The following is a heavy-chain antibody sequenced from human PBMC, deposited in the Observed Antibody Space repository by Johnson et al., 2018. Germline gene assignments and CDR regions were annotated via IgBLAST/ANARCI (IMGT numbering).Heavy chain of an antibody. CDR1: GGSISSYY. J-gene: IGHJ5*02. CDR3: AREGGDYEVWRGYWNWFDP. V-gene: IGHV4-59*01. D-gene: IGHD3-3*01. Sequence: QVQLQESGPGLVKPSETLSLTCTVSGGSISSYYWSWIRQPPGKGLEWLGYIYYSGRTNYNPSPKSRVTISVDTSKHQFSLKRSSVAAADTAVYYCAREGGDYEVWRGYWNWFDPWGQGTLVTVSS. CDR2: IYYSGRT.